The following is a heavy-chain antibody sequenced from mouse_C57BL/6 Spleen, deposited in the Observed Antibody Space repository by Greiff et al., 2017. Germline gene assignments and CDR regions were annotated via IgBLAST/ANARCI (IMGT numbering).Heavy chain of an antibody. CDR2: IDPSDSYT. CDR1: GYTFTSYW. V-gene: IGHV1-69*01. J-gene: IGHJ2*01. CDR3: ARLTGLRRGTDFDD. Sequence: VQLQQPGAELVMPGASVKLSCKASGYTFTSYWMHWVKQRPGQGLEWIGEIDPSDSYTNYNQKFKGKSTLTVDKSSSTAYMQLSSLTSEDSAVYYCARLTGLRRGTDFDDWGQGTTLTVSS. D-gene: IGHD2-4*01.